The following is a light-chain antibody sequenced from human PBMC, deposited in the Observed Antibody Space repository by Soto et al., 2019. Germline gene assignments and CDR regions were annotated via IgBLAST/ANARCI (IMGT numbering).Light chain of an antibody. CDR1: QSVAGRY. CDR2: GAS. Sequence: EIVLTQSPGTLSLSPGERATLSCRASQSVAGRYLAWYQQKPGQAPMLLIYGASSRATGIPDRFSGSGSGTDFTLTISRLEPEECAVYYCQQSGSPVWTFGQGTKVEIK. J-gene: IGKJ1*01. V-gene: IGKV3-20*01. CDR3: QQSGSPVWT.